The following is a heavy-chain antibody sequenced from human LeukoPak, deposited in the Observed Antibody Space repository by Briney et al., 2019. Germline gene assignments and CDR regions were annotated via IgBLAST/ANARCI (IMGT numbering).Heavy chain of an antibody. CDR2: ISWNSGSI. V-gene: IGHV3-9*01. CDR1: GFTFDDYA. CDR3: ARDYRPWGSGGSCYFDY. Sequence: GGSLRLSCAASGFTFDDYAMHWVRQAPGKGLEWVSGISWNSGSIGYADSVKGRFTISRDNAKNSLHLQMNSLRAEDTAVYYCARDYRPWGSGGSCYFDYWGQGTLVTVSS. D-gene: IGHD2-15*01. J-gene: IGHJ4*02.